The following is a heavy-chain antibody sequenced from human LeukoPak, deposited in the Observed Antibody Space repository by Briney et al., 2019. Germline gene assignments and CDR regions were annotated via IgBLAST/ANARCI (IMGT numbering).Heavy chain of an antibody. Sequence: PSETLSLTCAVYGGSFSGYYWSWIRQPPGKGLEWIGEINHSGSTNYNPSLKSRVTISVDTSKNQFSLKLSSVTAADTAVYYCARLDHSSSWGNYYYYGMDVWGQGTTVTVSS. D-gene: IGHD6-13*01. J-gene: IGHJ6*02. CDR1: GGSFSGYY. V-gene: IGHV4-34*01. CDR2: INHSGST. CDR3: ARLDHSSSWGNYYYYGMDV.